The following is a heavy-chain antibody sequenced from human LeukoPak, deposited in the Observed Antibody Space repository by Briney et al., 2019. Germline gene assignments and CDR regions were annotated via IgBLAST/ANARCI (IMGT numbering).Heavy chain of an antibody. D-gene: IGHD6-13*01. Sequence: SETLSLTCAVSGGSISSGDYYWSWIRQPPGKGLEWIGYIYYSGSTYYNPSLKSRVTISVDTSKNQFSLKLSSVTAADTAVYYCARARVRSSYDYWGQGTLVTVSS. CDR1: GGSISSGDYY. V-gene: IGHV4-30-4*01. J-gene: IGHJ4*02. CDR3: ARARVRSSYDY. CDR2: IYYSGST.